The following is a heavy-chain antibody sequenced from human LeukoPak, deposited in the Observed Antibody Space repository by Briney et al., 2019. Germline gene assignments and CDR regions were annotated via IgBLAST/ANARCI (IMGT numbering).Heavy chain of an antibody. Sequence: GGSLRLSCAASGFTFSSYGMHWVRQAPGKGLEWVAVISYDGSNKYYADSVKGRFTISRDNSKNTLYLQMNSLRAEDTAVYYCARGTPSSSGWLYYGMDVWGQGTTVTVSS. D-gene: IGHD6-19*01. J-gene: IGHJ6*02. V-gene: IGHV3-30*03. CDR3: ARGTPSSSGWLYYGMDV. CDR2: ISYDGSNK. CDR1: GFTFSSYG.